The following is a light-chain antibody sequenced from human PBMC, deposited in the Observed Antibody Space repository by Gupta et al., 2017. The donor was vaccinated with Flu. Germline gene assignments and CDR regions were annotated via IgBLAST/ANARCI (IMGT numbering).Light chain of an antibody. Sequence: SLSASVGDRVTITCRTSQTIAHYINWYQQQPGKAHTLMLYTSSSLKTGVPPRVSFSGSRSGTDFILTISSLQAEDVATYYCQQSYTTPFTFGRGTKVEIK. J-gene: IGKJ4*01. V-gene: IGKV1-39*01. CDR1: QTIAHY. CDR2: TSS. CDR3: QQSYTTPFT.